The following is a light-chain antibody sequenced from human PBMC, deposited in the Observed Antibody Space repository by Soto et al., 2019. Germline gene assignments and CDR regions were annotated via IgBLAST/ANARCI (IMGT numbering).Light chain of an antibody. CDR3: QQYGTAPRT. J-gene: IGKJ1*01. CDR1: QSVTGRS. Sequence: ETVLTQSPATLSLSSGARATLSCLASQSVTGRSLAWYQQKPGQAPRLLISDASTRASGIPDRFSGSGSGTDFTLTISGLEPEDFAVYYCQQYGTAPRTFGQGTKVDI. V-gene: IGKV3-20*01. CDR2: DAS.